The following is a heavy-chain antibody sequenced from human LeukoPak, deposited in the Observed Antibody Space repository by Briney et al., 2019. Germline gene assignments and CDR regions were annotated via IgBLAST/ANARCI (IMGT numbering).Heavy chain of an antibody. CDR1: GFTVNTNY. CDR3: ARGGSGSIWFDP. CDR2: IYNGGST. J-gene: IGHJ5*02. Sequence: GGSLRLSCAASGFTVNTNYMSWVRQAPGKGLDWVSVIYNGGSTYYADSVKGRFTISRDNSKNTLYLQMNSLRAEDTAVYYCARGGSGSIWFDPWGQGTLVTVSS. V-gene: IGHV3-53*01. D-gene: IGHD3-10*01.